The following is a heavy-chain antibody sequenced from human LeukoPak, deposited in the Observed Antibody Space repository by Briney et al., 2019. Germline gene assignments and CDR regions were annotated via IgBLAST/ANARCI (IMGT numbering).Heavy chain of an antibody. CDR2: VYYSGST. V-gene: IGHV4-39*01. CDR1: GGSISSSSYY. D-gene: IGHD3-3*01. Sequence: PSETLSLTCTVSGGSISSSSYYRGWIRQPPGKGLDWLGRVYYSGSTYYSPSLTRRGTISVDTSKNQFSLKLSSLTAADTAVYYCGRSFAVVIGRSYYYSMDVWGKRTTVTVSS. CDR3: GRSFAVVIGRSYYYSMDV. J-gene: IGHJ6*03.